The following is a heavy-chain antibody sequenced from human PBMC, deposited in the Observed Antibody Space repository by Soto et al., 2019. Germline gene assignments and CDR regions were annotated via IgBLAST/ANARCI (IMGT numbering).Heavy chain of an antibody. CDR3: ARRHCSSTRCYDGMDV. CDR1: GYSFTNYW. Sequence: GESLKISCKASGYSFTNYWIGWVRQMPGKGLEWMGIIYPGDSDTRYSPSFQGRVTISADKSISTAYLQWSSLKASDTAMYYCARRHCSSTRCYDGMDVWGQGTTVTVSS. J-gene: IGHJ6*02. D-gene: IGHD2-2*01. CDR2: IYPGDSDT. V-gene: IGHV5-51*01.